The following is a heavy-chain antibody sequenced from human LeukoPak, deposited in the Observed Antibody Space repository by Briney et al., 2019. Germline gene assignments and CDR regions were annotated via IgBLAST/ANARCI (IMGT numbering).Heavy chain of an antibody. CDR2: ISASGGST. CDR3: TKVPCTGGSFYDHESDP. Sequence: GGSLRLSCAAPGFTFSATWMTWVRQAPGKGLEWVSGISASGGSTYYADSVKGHFTISRDNSKTTLYLQVNNLRGEDTAIYSRTKVPCTGGSFYDHESDPWGQGALVTVSS. D-gene: IGHD2-15*01. CDR1: GFTFSATW. J-gene: IGHJ5*02. V-gene: IGHV3-23*01.